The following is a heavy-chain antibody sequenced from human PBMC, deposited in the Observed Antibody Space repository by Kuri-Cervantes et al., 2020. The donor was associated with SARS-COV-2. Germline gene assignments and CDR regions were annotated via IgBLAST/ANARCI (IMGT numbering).Heavy chain of an antibody. V-gene: IGHV4-31*03. D-gene: IGHD4-17*01. CDR3: AIVDYAVIYYYYGMDV. Sequence: SETMSPTSIVDGGSTSSGGYYWSWIRQHPGRGLGWIGYTYYSGSIHYNPSLKSRVTISVDAPQNQFSLTRTSVTAADTAVYYCAIVDYAVIYYYYGMDVWGQGTTVTVSS. CDR2: TYYSGSI. CDR1: GGSTSSGGYY. J-gene: IGHJ6*02.